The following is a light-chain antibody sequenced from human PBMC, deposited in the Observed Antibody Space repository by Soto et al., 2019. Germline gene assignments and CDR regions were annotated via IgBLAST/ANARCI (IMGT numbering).Light chain of an antibody. Sequence: DIQLTQSPSFLSASVGDRVTITCRASQGISSYLACDQQKPGKAPKLLIYAASTLQSGVPSRFSGSGSATEFTLTISSLQPEDFATYYCQQLNGYPITFGQGTRLEIK. CDR2: AAS. CDR1: QGISSY. J-gene: IGKJ5*01. CDR3: QQLNGYPIT. V-gene: IGKV1-9*01.